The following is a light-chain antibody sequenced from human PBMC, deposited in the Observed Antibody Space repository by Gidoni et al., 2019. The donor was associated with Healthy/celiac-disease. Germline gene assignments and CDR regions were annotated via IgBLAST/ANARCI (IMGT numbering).Light chain of an antibody. V-gene: IGLV3-19*01. J-gene: IGLJ3*02. CDR1: SLRSYY. CDR3: NSRDSSGNHWV. Sequence: SSELTPDPALSVALGKTVRITCQGDSLRSYYASWYQQKPGQAPVLVIYGKNNRPSGIPDRFSGSSSGNTASLTITGAQAEDEADYYCNSRDSSGNHWVFGGGTKLTAL. CDR2: GKN.